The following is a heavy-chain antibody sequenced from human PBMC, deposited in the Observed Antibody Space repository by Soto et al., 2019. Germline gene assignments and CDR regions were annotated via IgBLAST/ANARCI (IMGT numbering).Heavy chain of an antibody. CDR2: ISSSGSGI. CDR1: GFTFSDYY. CDR3: ARAYSDAFDI. V-gene: IGHV3-11*01. D-gene: IGHD2-15*01. J-gene: IGHJ3*02. Sequence: GGSLRLSCAASGFTFSDYYMTWIRQAPGKGLEWVSYISSSGSGIYYPDSMKGRFTISRDNAKKSLYLQMSSLRAEDTAVYYCARAYSDAFDIWGQGTMVTVSS.